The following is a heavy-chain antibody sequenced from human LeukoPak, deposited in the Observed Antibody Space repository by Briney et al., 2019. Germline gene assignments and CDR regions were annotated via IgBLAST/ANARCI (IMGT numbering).Heavy chain of an antibody. V-gene: IGHV3-23*01. CDR3: ARSRGPNTFGGVHDY. D-gene: IGHD3-16*01. Sequence: GGSLRLSCAASGFTFSTYAMSWVRQAPAKGLEWVSGISGSGGSTYYADSVKGRFTISRDNSKNTLYLRMNSLRAEDTAVYYCARSRGPNTFGGVHDYWGQGTLVTVSS. CDR1: GFTFSTYA. CDR2: ISGSGGST. J-gene: IGHJ4*02.